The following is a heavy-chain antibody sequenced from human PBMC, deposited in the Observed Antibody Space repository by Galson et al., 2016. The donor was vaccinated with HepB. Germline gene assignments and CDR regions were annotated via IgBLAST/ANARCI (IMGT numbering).Heavy chain of an antibody. J-gene: IGHJ6*02. CDR1: GGTFNSHA. V-gene: IGHV1-69*01. D-gene: IGHD3-16*01. Sequence: SCKASGGTFNSHAISWVRQAPGQGLEWMGGLIPIFGTVNYAQKFQGRVTITADESTSTAYMELSRLRFEDASVYFCASQVGGDHYDYSRDVWGQGTTVTVAS. CDR3: ASQVGGDHYDYSRDV. CDR2: LIPIFGTV.